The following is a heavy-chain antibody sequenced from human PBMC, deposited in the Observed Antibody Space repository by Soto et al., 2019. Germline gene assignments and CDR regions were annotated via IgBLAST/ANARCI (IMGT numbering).Heavy chain of an antibody. V-gene: IGHV3-23*01. J-gene: IGHJ2*01. D-gene: IGHD2-15*01. Sequence: PGGSLRLSCAASGFTFSSYAMSWVRQAPGKGLEWVSAISGSGGSTYYADSVKGRFTISRDNSKNTLYLQMNSLRAEDTAVYYCARRCSGGSCYLPGYFDLWGRGTLVTVSS. CDR3: ARRCSGGSCYLPGYFDL. CDR1: GFTFSSYA. CDR2: ISGSGGST.